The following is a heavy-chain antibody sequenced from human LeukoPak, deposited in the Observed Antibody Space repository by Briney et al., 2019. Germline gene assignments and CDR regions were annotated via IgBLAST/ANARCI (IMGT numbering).Heavy chain of an antibody. CDR3: AKGTLRSCSGPSCYPLDS. D-gene: IGHD2-15*01. CDR1: GFTFSSYA. Sequence: PGGSLRLSCAASGFTFSSYAMTWVRQAPVKGLEWLSVVTDTGGNTYHADSVKGRFTISRDNSKNTVYLEMNSLRVEDTAVYYCAKGTLRSCSGPSCYPLDSWGQGTLVTVSS. CDR2: VTDTGGNT. V-gene: IGHV3-23*01. J-gene: IGHJ4*02.